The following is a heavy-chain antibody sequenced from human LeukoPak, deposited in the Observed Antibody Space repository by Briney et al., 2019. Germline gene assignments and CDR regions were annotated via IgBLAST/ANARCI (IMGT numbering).Heavy chain of an antibody. D-gene: IGHD3-16*01. CDR3: ARAGVGGPWYFDL. Sequence: ASVKVSCKASGGTFSSYAISWVRQAPGQGLEWMGRIIPILGIANYAQKFQGRVTITADKSTSTAYMELSSLRSEDTAVYYCARAGVGGPWYFDLWGRGTLVTVSS. CDR2: IIPILGIA. V-gene: IGHV1-69*04. J-gene: IGHJ2*01. CDR1: GGTFSSYA.